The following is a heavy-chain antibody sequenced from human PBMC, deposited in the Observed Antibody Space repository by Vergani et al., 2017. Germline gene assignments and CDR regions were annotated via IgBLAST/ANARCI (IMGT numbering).Heavy chain of an antibody. CDR2: LSSSSSYI. V-gene: IGHV3-21*01. D-gene: IGHD2-21*01. Sequence: EVQLVESGGGLVKPGGSLRLSCAASGFTFSSYSMNWVRQAPGKGLEWVSSLSSSSSYIYYGDSVKGRFTISRDNAKNSLYLQMNSLRAEDTAVYYCARDHLAYCGGDCYSGWFDPWGQGTLVTVSS. CDR1: GFTFSSYS. J-gene: IGHJ5*02. CDR3: ARDHLAYCGGDCYSGWFDP.